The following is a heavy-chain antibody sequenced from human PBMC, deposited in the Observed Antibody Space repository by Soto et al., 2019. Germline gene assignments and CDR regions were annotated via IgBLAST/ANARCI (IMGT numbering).Heavy chain of an antibody. CDR1: GGSISSGGYY. Sequence: SETLSLTCTVSGGSISSGGYYWSWIRQHPGKGLEWIGYIYYSGGTYYNPSLKSRVTISVDTSKNQFSLKLSSVTAADTAVYYCARDSASNSSGYYYHFDYWGQGTLVTVSS. V-gene: IGHV4-31*03. D-gene: IGHD3-22*01. CDR2: IYYSGGT. CDR3: ARDSASNSSGYYYHFDY. J-gene: IGHJ4*02.